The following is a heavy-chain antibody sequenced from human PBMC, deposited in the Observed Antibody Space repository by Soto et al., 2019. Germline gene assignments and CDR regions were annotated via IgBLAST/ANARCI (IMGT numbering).Heavy chain of an antibody. Sequence: ASVKVSCKASGLTFITYDFSWVRQAAGQGLEWMGWMNPNNGNAGFAQKFRGRMNMTRNTSISTAYLELSSLRSDDSAVYFCARRKERSGPYYLDLWGQGTQVTVSS. J-gene: IGHJ4*02. V-gene: IGHV1-8*01. CDR3: ARRKERSGPYYLDL. CDR1: GLTFITYD. CDR2: MNPNNGNA. D-gene: IGHD6-25*01.